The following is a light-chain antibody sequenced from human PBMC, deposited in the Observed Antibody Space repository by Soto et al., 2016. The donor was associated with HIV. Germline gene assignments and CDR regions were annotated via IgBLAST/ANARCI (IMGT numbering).Light chain of an antibody. J-gene: IGKJ4*01. CDR3: QHLNNYPLT. V-gene: IGKV1-9*01. CDR1: QGIGNH. CDR2: AAS. Sequence: QGIGNHLAWYQQRPGKAPKLLISAASTLHSGVPSRFSGSGSGTEFTLTIRSLQPEDFATYFCQHLNNYPLTFGGGTKVEIK.